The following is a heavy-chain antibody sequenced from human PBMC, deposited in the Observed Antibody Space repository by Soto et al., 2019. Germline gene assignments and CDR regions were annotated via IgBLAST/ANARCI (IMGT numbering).Heavy chain of an antibody. Sequence: QITLKESGPTLVKPTQTLTLTCTFSGFSLSTSGVGVGWIRQPPGKALEWLALIYWDDDKRYSPSLKSRLTITKDTSKNQVVLTMTNMDPVDTATYYCAHRRVSGERYFDWFSDFDYWGQGTLVTVSS. J-gene: IGHJ4*02. V-gene: IGHV2-5*02. CDR1: GFSLSTSGVG. CDR3: AHRRVSGERYFDWFSDFDY. D-gene: IGHD3-9*01. CDR2: IYWDDDK.